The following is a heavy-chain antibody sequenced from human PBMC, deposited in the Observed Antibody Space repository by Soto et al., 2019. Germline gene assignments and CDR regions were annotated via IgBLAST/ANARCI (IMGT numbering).Heavy chain of an antibody. V-gene: IGHV4-34*01. D-gene: IGHD3-10*01. CDR3: ARTYYYGSGSDY. CDR2: INHSGST. CDR1: GGSFSGYY. Sequence: SETLSLTCAVYGGSFSGYYWSWLRQPPGKWLEWIGEINHSGSTNYNPSLKSRVTISVDTSKNQFSLKLSSVTAADTAVYYCARTYYYGSGSDYWGQGTLVTVS. J-gene: IGHJ4*02.